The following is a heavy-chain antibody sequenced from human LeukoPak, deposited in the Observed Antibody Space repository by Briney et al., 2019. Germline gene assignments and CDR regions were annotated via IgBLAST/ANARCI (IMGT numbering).Heavy chain of an antibody. CDR3: AELGITMIGGV. CDR1: GFTFSNYW. J-gene: IGHJ6*04. D-gene: IGHD3-10*02. Sequence: GGSLRLSCVASGFTFSNYWMSWICQAPGKGLEWVSYISSSGSTIYYADSVRGRFTISRDNAKNSLYLQMNSLRAEDTAVYYCAELGITMIGGVWGKGTTVTISS. V-gene: IGHV3-11*04. CDR2: ISSSGSTI.